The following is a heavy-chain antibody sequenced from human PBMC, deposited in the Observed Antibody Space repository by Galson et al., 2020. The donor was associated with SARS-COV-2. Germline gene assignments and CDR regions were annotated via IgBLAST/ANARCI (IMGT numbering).Heavy chain of an antibody. J-gene: IGHJ3*02. Sequence: GGSLRLSCAASGFTFSSYAMHWVRQAPGKGLEYVSAISSNGGSTYYANSVKGRFTISRDNSKNTLYLQMGSLRAEDMAVYYCARAGLYYYDSSGYYNDAFDIWGQGTMVTVSS. D-gene: IGHD3-22*01. CDR2: ISSNGGST. CDR1: GFTFSSYA. V-gene: IGHV3-64*01. CDR3: ARAGLYYYDSSGYYNDAFDI.